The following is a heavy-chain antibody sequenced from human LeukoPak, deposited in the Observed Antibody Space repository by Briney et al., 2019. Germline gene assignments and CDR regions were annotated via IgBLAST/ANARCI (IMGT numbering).Heavy chain of an antibody. V-gene: IGHV3-30-3*02. D-gene: IGHD2-2*01. J-gene: IGHJ4*02. CDR1: GFTFSSYA. Sequence: PGRSLRLSCAASGFTFSSYAMHWVRQAPGKGLEWVAVISYDGSNKYYADSVKGRFTISRDNSKNTLYLQMNSLRAEDTAVYYCASGYCSSTSCFYGPDYWGQGTLVTVSS. CDR2: ISYDGSNK. CDR3: ASGYCSSTSCFYGPDY.